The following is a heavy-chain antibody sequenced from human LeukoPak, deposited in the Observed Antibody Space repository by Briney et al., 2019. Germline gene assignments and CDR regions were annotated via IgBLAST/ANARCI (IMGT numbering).Heavy chain of an antibody. CDR3: AKDRTVGASCWYFDL. V-gene: IGHV3-23*01. CDR1: GFICSDYA. Sequence: GGSLRLSCTASGFICSDYAMSWARQAPGKGLEWVAGISSSGSGGNTYYADSVKGRFTISRDTSKNILFLQMNTLRAEDTAIYYCAKDRTVGASCWYFDLWGRGTLVTVSS. CDR2: ISSSGSGGNT. D-gene: IGHD1-26*01. J-gene: IGHJ2*01.